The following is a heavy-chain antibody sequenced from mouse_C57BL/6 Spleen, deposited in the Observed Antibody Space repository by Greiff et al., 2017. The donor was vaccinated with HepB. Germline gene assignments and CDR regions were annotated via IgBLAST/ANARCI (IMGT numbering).Heavy chain of an antibody. CDR3: ARAYDGYFLAWFAY. J-gene: IGHJ3*01. D-gene: IGHD2-3*01. CDR1: GIDFSRYW. V-gene: IGHV4-1*01. Sequence: EVMLVESGGGLVQPGGSLKLSCAASGIDFSRYWMSWVRRAPGKGLEWIGEINPDSSTINYAPSLKDKFIISRDNAKNTLYLQMSKVRSEDTALYYCARAYDGYFLAWFAYWGQGTLVTVSA. CDR2: INPDSSTI.